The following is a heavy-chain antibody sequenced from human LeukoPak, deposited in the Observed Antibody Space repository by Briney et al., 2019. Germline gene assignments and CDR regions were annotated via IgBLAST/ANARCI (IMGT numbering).Heavy chain of an antibody. CDR2: INHSGST. CDR1: GGSFSGYY. J-gene: IGHJ4*02. CDR3: ARESALEEVGGKQQPGY. D-gene: IGHD6-13*01. Sequence: PSETLSLTCAVYGGSFSGYYWSWIRQPPGKGLEWIGEINHSGSTNYNPSLKSRVTLSVDTSKNKFSLKLSSVTAADTAVYYCARESALEEVGGKQQPGYWGQGTLVTVSS. V-gene: IGHV4-34*01.